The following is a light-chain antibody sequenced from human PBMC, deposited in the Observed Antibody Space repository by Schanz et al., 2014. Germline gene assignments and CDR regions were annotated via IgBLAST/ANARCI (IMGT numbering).Light chain of an antibody. J-gene: IGKJ2*01. CDR1: QGIRNY. CDR2: ETS. CDR3: HQSYSTPFT. V-gene: IGKV1-39*01. Sequence: DLQMTQSPSSLSASVGDRVTITCQASQGIRNYLNWYQLKPGKVPKLLIFETSILEAGVPSRFSGSGSWTAFTLTNSSLQPEDFATYYCHQSYSTPFTFGQGTKLAIK.